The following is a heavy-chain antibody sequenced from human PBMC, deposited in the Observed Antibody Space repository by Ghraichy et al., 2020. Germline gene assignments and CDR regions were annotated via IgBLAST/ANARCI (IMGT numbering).Heavy chain of an antibody. CDR1: GFSVSDYY. CDR3: AREATFGELLDY. D-gene: IGHD3-10*01. J-gene: IGHJ4*02. CDR2: ISRSGSVI. V-gene: IGHV3-11*01. Sequence: SLNISCAASGFSVSDYYMSWIRQAPGKGLEWVSYISRSGSVIDYADSVKGRFTISRDSAKNSLFLQMNSLRAEDTAVYYCAREATFGELLDYWGQGTLVTVSS.